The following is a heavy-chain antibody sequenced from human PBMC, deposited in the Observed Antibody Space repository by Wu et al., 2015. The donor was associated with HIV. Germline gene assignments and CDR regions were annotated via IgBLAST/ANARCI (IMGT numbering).Heavy chain of an antibody. D-gene: IGHD2-15*01. CDR2: VNHSGTP. CDR3: ARGYCSGGTCHGFQL. J-gene: IGHJ5*02. V-gene: IGHV4-34*01. CDR1: GGSFSGHH. Sequence: QVQLQQWGAGLLKPSETLSLTCGVNGGSFSGHHWSWIRQSPGKGLEWIGEVNHSGTPTYKASLESRVTISLDTSKGQFSLKLKSVTAADTAVYFCARGYCSGGTCHGFQLWGQGTLVIVSS.